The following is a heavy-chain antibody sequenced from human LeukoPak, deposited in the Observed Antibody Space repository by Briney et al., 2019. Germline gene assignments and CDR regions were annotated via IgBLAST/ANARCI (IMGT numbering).Heavy chain of an antibody. CDR2: ISGSGGST. V-gene: IGHV3-23*01. CDR3: AKGRSDRIVVASTFDY. D-gene: IGHD3-22*01. Sequence: PGGSLRLSCAASGFTFSSYAMSWVRQAPGKGLEWVSAISGSGGSTYYADSVKGRFTISRDISKNTLYLQMNSLRAEDTAVYYCAKGRSDRIVVASTFDYWGQGTLVTVSS. CDR1: GFTFSSYA. J-gene: IGHJ4*02.